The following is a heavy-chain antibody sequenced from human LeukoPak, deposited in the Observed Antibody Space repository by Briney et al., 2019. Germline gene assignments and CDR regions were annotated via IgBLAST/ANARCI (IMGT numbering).Heavy chain of an antibody. CDR3: ARTYSNSWGEDCFDY. D-gene: IGHD6-6*01. Sequence: SQTLSLTCTVSGGSITSGDFYWSWIRQHPGKGLEWIGYIYYSGNTYYNPSLKSRVTISVDTSENQFSLKLSSVTAADTAVYYCARTYSNSWGEDCFDYWGQGTLVTVSS. CDR1: GGSITSGDFY. CDR2: IYYSGNT. J-gene: IGHJ4*02. V-gene: IGHV4-31*03.